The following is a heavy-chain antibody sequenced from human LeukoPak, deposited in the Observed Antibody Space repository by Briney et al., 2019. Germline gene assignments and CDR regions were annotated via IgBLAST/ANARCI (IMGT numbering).Heavy chain of an antibody. Sequence: GGSLRLSCAASGFTFSNYGMHWVRQAPGKGLEWVTVIWYDGDNKYYADSVKGRFTISRDNSKNTMYLQMNSLRAEDTAVYYCARELQYYYDSSGYFDFWGQGTPVTVSS. V-gene: IGHV3-33*01. D-gene: IGHD3-22*01. CDR1: GFTFSNYG. CDR3: ARELQYYYDSSGYFDF. CDR2: IWYDGDNK. J-gene: IGHJ4*02.